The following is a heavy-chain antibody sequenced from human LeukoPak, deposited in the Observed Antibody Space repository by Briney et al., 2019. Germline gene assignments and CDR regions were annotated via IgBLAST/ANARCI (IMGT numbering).Heavy chain of an antibody. CDR1: GYTFTSYD. CDR3: ARGRDFWSGWANWFDP. CDR2: MNPNSGNT. V-gene: IGHV1-8*03. J-gene: IGHJ5*02. D-gene: IGHD3-3*01. Sequence: ASLKVSCKASGYTFTSYDINWVRQATGQGLEWMGWMNPNSGNTGYAQKFQGRVTITRNTSISTAYMELSSLRSEDTAVYYCARGRDFWSGWANWFDPWGQGTLVTVSS.